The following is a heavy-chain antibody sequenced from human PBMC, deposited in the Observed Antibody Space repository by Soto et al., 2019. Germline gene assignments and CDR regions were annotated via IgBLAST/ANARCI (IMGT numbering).Heavy chain of an antibody. V-gene: IGHV3-48*01. Sequence: EEQLVESGGGLVQPGGSLRLSCAASGFTFSNHYMNWVRQTPGKGLEWVSSINRDSTVIYYADSVKGRFTISRDNARNSLSLQMNSLRAEDTAVYDCLNGDDYVGPGTLVTVSS. CDR1: GFTFSNHY. J-gene: IGHJ4*02. CDR2: INRDSTVI. CDR3: LNGDDY.